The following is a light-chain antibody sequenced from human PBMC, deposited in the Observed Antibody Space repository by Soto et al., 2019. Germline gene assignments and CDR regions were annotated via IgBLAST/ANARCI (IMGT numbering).Light chain of an antibody. CDR2: GAS. V-gene: IGKV3-20*01. J-gene: IGKJ1*01. CDR1: QSVSSTH. CDR3: QHFGCSLWT. Sequence: EIVLTQSPGTLSLSPGERATLSSRASQSVSSTHLAWYQQKPGQAPRLLIFGASSRATGIPDRFSGSGSGTDFTLTISRLEPEDFAVYYCQHFGCSLWTFGQGTKVEIK.